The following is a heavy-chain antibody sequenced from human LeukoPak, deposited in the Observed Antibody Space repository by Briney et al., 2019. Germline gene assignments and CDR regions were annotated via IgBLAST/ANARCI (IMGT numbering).Heavy chain of an antibody. CDR1: GYTFTSYG. CDR3: ARYGGLRCLDY. J-gene: IGHJ4*02. Sequence: PGASVTLSCTASGYTFTSYGISWVRQAPGKGLEWMGWISAYNGNTNYAQKLQGRVTMTTDTSPSTAYMELRSLRSDDTAVYCRARYGGLRCLDYWGQGTLVTVSS. CDR2: ISAYNGNT. V-gene: IGHV1-18*04. D-gene: IGHD4-17*01.